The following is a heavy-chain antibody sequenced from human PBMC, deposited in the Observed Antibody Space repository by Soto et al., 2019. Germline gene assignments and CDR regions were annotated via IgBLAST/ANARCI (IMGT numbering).Heavy chain of an antibody. CDR3: AKGRIVGATSFDY. J-gene: IGHJ4*02. CDR2: VSGSGDST. CDR1: GFTFASYP. V-gene: IGHV3-23*01. Sequence: EVQVLESGGGLVQPGGSLRLACAASGFTFASYPMSWVRQAPGQGLEWVSAVSGSGDSTYYADSVKGRFTISRDSSKNTLYLQMNSLRVEDMDVYYCAKGRIVGATSFDYWGQGALVTVSS. D-gene: IGHD1-26*01.